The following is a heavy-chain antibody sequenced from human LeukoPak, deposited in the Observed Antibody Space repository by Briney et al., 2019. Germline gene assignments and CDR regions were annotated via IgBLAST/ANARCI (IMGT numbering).Heavy chain of an antibody. D-gene: IGHD1-26*01. Sequence: GGSLRLSCAASGFTFSDYYMSWIRQAPGKGLEWVSYISSSSSYTNYADSVKGRFTISRDNSKNTLYLQMNSLRAEDTAVYYCATDAGGGPFDYWGQGTLVTVSS. V-gene: IGHV3-11*06. CDR1: GFTFSDYY. CDR3: ATDAGGGPFDY. CDR2: ISSSSSYT. J-gene: IGHJ4*02.